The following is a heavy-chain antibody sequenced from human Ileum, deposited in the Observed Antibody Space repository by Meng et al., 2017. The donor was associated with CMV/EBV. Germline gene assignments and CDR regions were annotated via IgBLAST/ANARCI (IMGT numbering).Heavy chain of an antibody. V-gene: IGHV3-30*04. D-gene: IGHD2-21*01. Sequence: LSCAVSGPTFSRYAFHWVRQAPGKGLEWVSVISYDGKNVYYGDSVKGRFTMSRDNSRNTLYLQMNSLRTDDTAVYYCASFFVATLDYWGQGALVTVSS. CDR2: ISYDGKNV. J-gene: IGHJ4*02. CDR3: ASFFVATLDY. CDR1: GPTFSRYA.